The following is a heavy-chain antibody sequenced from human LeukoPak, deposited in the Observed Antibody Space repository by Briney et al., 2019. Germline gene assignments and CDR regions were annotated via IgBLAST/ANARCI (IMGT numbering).Heavy chain of an antibody. CDR2: IYYSGST. CDR3: ASVFITGTNYFDY. J-gene: IGHJ4*02. Sequence: PSETLSLTCTVSGGSISSGGYCWSWIRQHPGKGLEWIGYIYYSGSTYYNPSLKSRVTISVDTSNNQFSLKLSSVTAADTAVYYCASVFITGTNYFDYWGQGPLVTVSS. V-gene: IGHV4-31*03. CDR1: GGSISSGGYC. D-gene: IGHD1/OR15-1a*01.